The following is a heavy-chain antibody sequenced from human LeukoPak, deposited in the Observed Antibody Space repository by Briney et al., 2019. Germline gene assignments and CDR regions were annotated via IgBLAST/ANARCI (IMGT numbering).Heavy chain of an antibody. Sequence: SETLSLTCTVSGGSISSSSYYWGWIRQPPGKGLEWIGSIYYSGSTYYNPSLKSRVTISVDTSKNQFSLKLSSVTAADTAVYYCASLGDYGGNSDYWGQGTLVTVSS. V-gene: IGHV4-39*07. CDR2: IYYSGST. CDR3: ASLGDYGGNSDY. CDR1: GGSISSSSYY. D-gene: IGHD4-23*01. J-gene: IGHJ4*02.